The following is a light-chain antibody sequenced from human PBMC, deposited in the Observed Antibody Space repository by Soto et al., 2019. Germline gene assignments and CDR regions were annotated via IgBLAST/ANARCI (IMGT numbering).Light chain of an antibody. CDR3: QQYDNLLFT. CDR1: QDISNY. Sequence: DIQMTQSPSSLSASVGDRVTITCQASQDISNYLNWYQQKPGKAPKLLIYDASKLETGVPSSFSGIGSGTDFNFTISSLQPEDIATYYCQQYDNLLFTFGPGTKVDIK. CDR2: DAS. J-gene: IGKJ3*01. V-gene: IGKV1-33*01.